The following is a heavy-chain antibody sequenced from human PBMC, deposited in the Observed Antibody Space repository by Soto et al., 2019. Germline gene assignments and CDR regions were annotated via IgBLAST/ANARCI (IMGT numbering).Heavy chain of an antibody. CDR3: ASIAAAGTFDY. V-gene: IGHV1-24*01. J-gene: IGHJ4*02. Sequence: QVQLVQSGAEVKKPGASVKVSCKVSGYTLTELSMHWVRQAPGKGLEWMGGFDPEDGETIYAQKFQGRVTMTKDTSTDTAYMELSSLRSEDTAVYYCASIAAAGTFDYWGQGTLVTVSS. CDR2: FDPEDGET. CDR1: GYTLTELS. D-gene: IGHD6-13*01.